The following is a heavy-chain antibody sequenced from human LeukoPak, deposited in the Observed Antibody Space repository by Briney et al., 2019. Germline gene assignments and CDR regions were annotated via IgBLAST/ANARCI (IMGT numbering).Heavy chain of an antibody. D-gene: IGHD2-2*02. V-gene: IGHV3-21*01. CDR3: ARGLGYCTTNSCYNEH. CDR2: ISRSSDYI. Sequence: GGSLRLSCAASGFTFSSYWMSWVRQAPGKGLEWVSSISRSSDYIYYADSVKGRFTIFRDNAKNSLYLQMNSLRAEDTAVYYCARGLGYCTTNSCYNEHWGQGTQVTVSS. CDR1: GFTFSSYW. J-gene: IGHJ1*01.